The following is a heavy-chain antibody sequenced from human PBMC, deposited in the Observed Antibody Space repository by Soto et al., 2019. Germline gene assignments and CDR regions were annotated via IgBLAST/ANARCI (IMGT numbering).Heavy chain of an antibody. CDR1: GFTFSSYG. D-gene: IGHD3-3*01. J-gene: IGHJ3*02. CDR3: AKDLVGSGYRAFDI. CDR2: ISYDGSNK. V-gene: IGHV3-30*18. Sequence: QVQLVESGGGVVQPGRSLRLSCAASGFTFSSYGMHWVRQAPGKGLEWVAVISYDGSNKYYADSVKGRLTISRDNSKNTRYRQMNSLRAEDTAVYYCAKDLVGSGYRAFDIWGQGTMVTVSS.